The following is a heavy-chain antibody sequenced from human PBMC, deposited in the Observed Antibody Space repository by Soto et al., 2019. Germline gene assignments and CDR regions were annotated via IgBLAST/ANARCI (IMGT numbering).Heavy chain of an antibody. Sequence: AETLSLTCTVSGGSISSYYWSWIRQPPGKGLEWIGCIYYSGSSDYNPSLKSRVTISVDTSKKQFSLTLRSVTAADTAMYYCVRDGTKNLRDWFDPWGQGILVTVSS. J-gene: IGHJ5*02. V-gene: IGHV4-59*12. CDR2: IYYSGSS. CDR3: VRDGTKNLRDWFDP. D-gene: IGHD1-1*01. CDR1: GGSISSYY.